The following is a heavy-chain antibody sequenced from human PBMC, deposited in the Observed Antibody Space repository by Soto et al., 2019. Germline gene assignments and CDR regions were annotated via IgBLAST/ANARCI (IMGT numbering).Heavy chain of an antibody. CDR3: ARDGSGRTAFDI. D-gene: IGHD6-19*01. Sequence: QVQLQESGPGLVKPSQTLSLTCTVSGGSISSGGYYWSWILQHPGKGLEWIEYIYYSGSTYYNPSLKSRVTISVDTSKNQFPLKLSSVTAADTAVYYCARDGSGRTAFDIWGQGTMVTVSS. J-gene: IGHJ3*02. V-gene: IGHV4-31*03. CDR1: GGSISSGGYY. CDR2: IYYSGST.